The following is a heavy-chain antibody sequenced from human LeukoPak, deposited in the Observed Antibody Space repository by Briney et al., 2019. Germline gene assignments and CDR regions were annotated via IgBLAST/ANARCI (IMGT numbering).Heavy chain of an antibody. CDR2: ISGSGGST. CDR1: GFTFSSYA. CDR3: AKDRLPDGRWSLDY. Sequence: GGSLRLSCAASGFTFSSYAMSWVRQAPGKGLEWVSAISGSGGSTYYADSVKGRFTISRDNAKNTLYLQMNSLRAEDTALSYCAKDRLPDGRWSLDYWGQGTLVTVSS. D-gene: IGHD6-13*01. V-gene: IGHV3-23*01. J-gene: IGHJ4*02.